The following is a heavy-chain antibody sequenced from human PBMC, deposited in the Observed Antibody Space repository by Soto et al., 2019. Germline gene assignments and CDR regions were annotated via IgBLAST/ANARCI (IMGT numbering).Heavy chain of an antibody. J-gene: IGHJ5*02. CDR2: IYYSGST. Sequence: PSETLSLTCTVSGVSISSSSYYWGWIRQPPGKGLEWIGSIYYSGSTYYNPSLKSRVTISVDTSKNQFSLKLSSVTAADTAVYYCARQPGRNWFDPWGQGTLVTVSS. V-gene: IGHV4-39*01. CDR1: GVSISSSSYY. CDR3: ARQPGRNWFDP.